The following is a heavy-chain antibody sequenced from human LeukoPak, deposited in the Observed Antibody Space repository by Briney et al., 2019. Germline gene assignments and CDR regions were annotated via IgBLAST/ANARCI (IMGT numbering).Heavy chain of an antibody. V-gene: IGHV4-4*07. CDR3: ARDPGSGSYSKNIDY. CDR1: GGSISSYY. CDR2: IYTSGST. D-gene: IGHD1-26*01. Sequence: SETLSLTCTVSGGSISSYYWSWIRQPAGKGLEWIGRIYTSGSTNYNPSLKSRVTISVDKSKNQFSLKLSSVTAADTAVYYCARDPGSGSYSKNIDYWGQGTLVTVSS. J-gene: IGHJ4*02.